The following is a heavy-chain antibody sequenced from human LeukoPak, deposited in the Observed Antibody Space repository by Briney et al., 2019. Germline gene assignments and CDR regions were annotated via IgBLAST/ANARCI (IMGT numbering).Heavy chain of an antibody. CDR1: GGSLSSGNW. D-gene: IGHD3-22*01. CDR2: IFHSGST. Sequence: SETLSLTCGVSGGSLSSGNWWSWVRQPPGKGLEWIGEIFHSGSTNFNPSLKSRVTISIDKSKNQFSLEVTSVTAADTAVYYCARDGYYYDSSGYGLDYWGQGTLVTVSS. V-gene: IGHV4-4*02. CDR3: ARDGYYYDSSGYGLDY. J-gene: IGHJ4*02.